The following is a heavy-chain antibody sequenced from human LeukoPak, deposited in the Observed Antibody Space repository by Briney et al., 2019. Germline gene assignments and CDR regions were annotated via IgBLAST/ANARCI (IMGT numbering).Heavy chain of an antibody. J-gene: IGHJ4*02. CDR1: GGSFSGYY. CDR2: IDHSGRT. Sequence: SETLSLTCAVYGGSFSGYYWSWIRQPPGKGLEWIAEIDHSGRTNFNRSLKSRITISVDTSKKHFSLKLSSVTAADTAVYYCARKGLTKPLSVAVDFDSWGQGTLVTVSS. CDR3: ARKGLTKPLSVAVDFDS. D-gene: IGHD6-19*01. V-gene: IGHV4-34*01.